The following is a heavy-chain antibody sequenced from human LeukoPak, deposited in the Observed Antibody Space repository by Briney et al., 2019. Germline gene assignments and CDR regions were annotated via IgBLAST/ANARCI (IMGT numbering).Heavy chain of an antibody. CDR3: ATDILFRGYSYGYEDY. J-gene: IGHJ4*02. D-gene: IGHD5-18*01. Sequence: PSETLSLTCTVSGGSISTNNYYWGWIRQPPGKGLEWIGSIYYSGSTYYNPSLKSRVTISVDTSKNQFSLKLSSVTAADTAVYYCATDILFRGYSYGYEDYWGQGTLVTVSS. CDR1: GGSISTNNYY. CDR2: IYYSGST. V-gene: IGHV4-39*07.